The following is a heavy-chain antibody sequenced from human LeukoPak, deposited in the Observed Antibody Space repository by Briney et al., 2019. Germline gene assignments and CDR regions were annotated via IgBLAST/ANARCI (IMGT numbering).Heavy chain of an antibody. D-gene: IGHD3-16*01. V-gene: IGHV3-9*01. CDR3: VKDSSWMGEYYFDY. CDR2: ISWNSGSI. J-gene: IGHJ4*02. CDR1: GFTFSSYE. Sequence: GGSLRLSCAASGFTFSSYEMNWVRQAPGKGLEWVSGISWNSGSIGYADSVKGRFTISRDNAKNSLYLQMNSLRAEDTAVYYCVKDSSWMGEYYFDYWGQGTLVTVSS.